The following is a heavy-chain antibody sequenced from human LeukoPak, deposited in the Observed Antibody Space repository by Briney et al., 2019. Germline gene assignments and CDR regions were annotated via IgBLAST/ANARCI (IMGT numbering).Heavy chain of an antibody. CDR1: GFTFSDAW. J-gene: IGHJ4*02. Sequence: GGSLRLSCAASGFTFSDAWMSWVRQAPGKGLEWVAVIWYDGSNKYYADSVKGRFTISRDNSKNTLYLQMNSLRAEDTAVYYCARGDCSGGSCYSAFDYWGQGTLVTVSS. CDR2: IWYDGSNK. CDR3: ARGDCSGGSCYSAFDY. V-gene: IGHV3-33*08. D-gene: IGHD2-15*01.